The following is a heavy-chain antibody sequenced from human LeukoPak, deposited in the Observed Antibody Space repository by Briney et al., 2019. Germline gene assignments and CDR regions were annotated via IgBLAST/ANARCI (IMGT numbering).Heavy chain of an antibody. V-gene: IGHV4-4*02. Sequence: SETLSLTCGVSGGSLPITNCWSGVRQPPGQGLEWIGEVSLSGLTNYNPPLSSRVIMALDTSKNHLSLHLTSVTAADTAVYYCSRENGAFSPFGYWGQGYLVTVLS. D-gene: IGHD2-8*01. J-gene: IGHJ4*02. CDR1: GGSLPITNC. CDR3: SRENGAFSPFGY. CDR2: VSLSGLT.